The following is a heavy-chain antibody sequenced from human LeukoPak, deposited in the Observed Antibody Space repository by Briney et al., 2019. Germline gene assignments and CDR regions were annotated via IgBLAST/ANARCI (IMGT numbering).Heavy chain of an antibody. J-gene: IGHJ5*02. CDR3: AREQLEGNWFDP. Sequence: ASVKVSCKASGYTFTSYGISWVRQAPGQGLEWIGWISAYNGNINYAQKLQGRVTMTTDTSTSTAYMELRSLRSDDTAVYYCAREQLEGNWFDPWGQGTLVTVSS. D-gene: IGHD6-13*01. V-gene: IGHV1-18*01. CDR1: GYTFTSYG. CDR2: ISAYNGNI.